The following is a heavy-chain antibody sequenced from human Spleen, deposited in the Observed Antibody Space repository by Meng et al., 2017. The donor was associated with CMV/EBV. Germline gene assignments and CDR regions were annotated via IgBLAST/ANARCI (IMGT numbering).Heavy chain of an antibody. CDR1: GFTFSNYA. V-gene: IGHV3-23*01. CDR3: VKQYVDI. CDR2: VGGSGDNT. D-gene: IGHD2-2*01. Sequence: GESLKISCAASGFTFSNYAMSWVRQAPGKGLEWVSGVGGSGDNTYYADSVKGRFAISRDNSKNTLYLQVNSLRVEDTAVYYCVKQYVDIWGQGTMVTVSS. J-gene: IGHJ3*02.